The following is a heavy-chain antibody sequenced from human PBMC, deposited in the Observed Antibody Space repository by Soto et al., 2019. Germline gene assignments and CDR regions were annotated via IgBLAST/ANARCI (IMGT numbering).Heavy chain of an antibody. V-gene: IGHV4-30-2*01. Sequence: KASETLSLTCSVSGGSVNSGGYSWSWIRQPPGKGLEWIGFISPSGSPAYNPSLKSRVTISVDRSNNQISLELSSVTAADTAVYYCARGVLAWGPGTLVTVSS. CDR1: GGSVNSGGYS. CDR2: ISPSGSP. D-gene: IGHD2-8*01. J-gene: IGHJ5*02. CDR3: ARGVLA.